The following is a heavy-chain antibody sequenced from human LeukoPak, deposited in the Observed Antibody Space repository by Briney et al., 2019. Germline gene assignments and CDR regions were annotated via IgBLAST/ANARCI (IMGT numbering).Heavy chain of an antibody. V-gene: IGHV3-74*01. Sequence: GGSLRLSCAVSGFTFSNYWMHWVRQAPGKGLVWVSRINSDGSSTNYADSVKGRFTISRDNTKSTLYLQMNSLSAEDTAVYFCTRVGRPIYDHWGQGTLVTVSS. CDR1: GFTFSNYW. CDR3: TRVGRPIYDH. CDR2: INSDGSST. D-gene: IGHD3-10*01. J-gene: IGHJ4*02.